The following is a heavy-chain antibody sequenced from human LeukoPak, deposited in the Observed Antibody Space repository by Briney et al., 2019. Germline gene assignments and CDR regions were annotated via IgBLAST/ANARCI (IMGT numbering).Heavy chain of an antibody. CDR2: ISGSGGST. CDR3: ARYPSDWAYYYHGMDV. D-gene: IGHD2-15*01. V-gene: IGHV3-23*01. Sequence: GGSLRLSCAASGFTFSSYAMSWVRQAPGKGLEWVSAISGSGGSTYYADSVKGRFTISRDNSKNTLYLQMNSLRAEDTAVYYCARYPSDWAYYYHGMDVWGQGTTVTVSS. J-gene: IGHJ6*02. CDR1: GFTFSSYA.